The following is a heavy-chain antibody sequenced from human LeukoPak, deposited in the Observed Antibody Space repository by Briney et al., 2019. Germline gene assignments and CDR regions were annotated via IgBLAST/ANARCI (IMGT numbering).Heavy chain of an antibody. CDR2: IIPILGIA. CDR3: ASRPENYYDGSGYYWYA. V-gene: IGHV1-69*04. CDR1: GGTFSSFA. Sequence: SVKVSCKASGGTFSSFAISWVRQAPGQGLEWMGRIIPILGIANYAQKFQGRVTITADKSTTTAYTELSSLRSEDTAVYYCASRPENYYDGSGYYWYAWGQGTLVTVSS. J-gene: IGHJ5*02. D-gene: IGHD3-22*01.